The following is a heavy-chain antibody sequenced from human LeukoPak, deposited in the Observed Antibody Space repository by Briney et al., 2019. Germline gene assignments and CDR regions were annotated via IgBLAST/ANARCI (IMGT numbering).Heavy chain of an antibody. CDR2: LSGSGGGT. J-gene: IGHJ4*02. CDR3: AKRGVVIRVILVGFHKEAHYFDS. V-gene: IGHV3-23*01. CDR1: GITLSNYG. D-gene: IGHD3-22*01. Sequence: GGPLRLSCAVSGITLSNYGMSWVRQAPGRGLEWVAGLSGSGGGTTYADSVKGRFTISRDNPKNTLYLQMNSLRVEDTAIYFCAKRGVVIRVILVGFHKEAHYFDSWGRGAQVTVSS.